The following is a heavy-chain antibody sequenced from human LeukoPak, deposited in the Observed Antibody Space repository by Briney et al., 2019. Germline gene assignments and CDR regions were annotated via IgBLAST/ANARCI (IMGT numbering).Heavy chain of an antibody. CDR1: GGSFSGYY. CDR3: ARSTIGTIFGVVPLFDY. CDR2: IYYSGST. D-gene: IGHD3-3*01. V-gene: IGHV4-34*01. J-gene: IGHJ4*02. Sequence: SETLSLTCAVYGGSFSGYYWSWIRQPPGKGLEWIGSIYYSGSTYYNPSLKSRVTISVDTSKNQFSLKLSSVTAADTAVYYCARSTIGTIFGVVPLFDYWGQGTLVTVSS.